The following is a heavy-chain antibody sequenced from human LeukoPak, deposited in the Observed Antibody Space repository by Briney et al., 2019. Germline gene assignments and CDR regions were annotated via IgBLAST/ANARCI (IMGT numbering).Heavy chain of an antibody. D-gene: IGHD1-1*01. J-gene: IGHJ4*02. CDR3: ANEVRPNDY. CDR1: GFTFNSYA. V-gene: IGHV3-23*01. Sequence: PGGSLRLSCAASGFTFNSYAMTWVRQAPGKGLEWVSAISGGGSSTYYADSVRGRFTVSRDNSKNTLYLQMNSLRAEDTALYYCANEVRPNDYWGQGTLVTVSS. CDR2: ISGGGSST.